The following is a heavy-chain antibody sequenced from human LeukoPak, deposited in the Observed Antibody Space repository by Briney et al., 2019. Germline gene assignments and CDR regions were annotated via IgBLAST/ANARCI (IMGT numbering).Heavy chain of an antibody. CDR2: ISGSGGST. CDR1: GFTFSSYG. Sequence: HPGGSLRLSCAASGFTFSSYGMSWVRQAPGKGLEWVSAISGSGGSTYYADSVKGRFTISRDNSKNTLYLQMNSLRAEDTAVYYCAKVERSTVVNWFDPWGQGTLVTVSS. D-gene: IGHD4-23*01. J-gene: IGHJ5*02. V-gene: IGHV3-23*01. CDR3: AKVERSTVVNWFDP.